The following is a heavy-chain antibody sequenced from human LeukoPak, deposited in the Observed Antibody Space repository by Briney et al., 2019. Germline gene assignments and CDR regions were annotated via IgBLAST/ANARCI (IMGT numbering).Heavy chain of an antibody. D-gene: IGHD4-23*01. CDR3: ARVGNSPDY. Sequence: GGSLRLSCAASGFTFSSYEMNWVRQAPGKGLEWVSYISSSGSTMYYADSVKGRFTISRDNAKNSLYLQMNSLRAEDTAVYYCARVGNSPDYWGQGTLVTVSS. CDR2: ISSSGSTM. J-gene: IGHJ4*02. V-gene: IGHV3-48*03. CDR1: GFTFSSYE.